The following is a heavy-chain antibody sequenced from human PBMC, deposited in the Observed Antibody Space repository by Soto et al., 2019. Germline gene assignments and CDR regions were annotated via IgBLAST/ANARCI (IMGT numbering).Heavy chain of an antibody. J-gene: IGHJ4*02. CDR2: VSIGGST. CDR1: GFSITDYA. CDR3: AKRRGAGGHFDY. D-gene: IGHD2-15*01. V-gene: IGHV3-23*01. Sequence: PGVSLILSCSASGFSITDYAMGWVRQGPGKGLEWVAVVSIGGSTHYADSVRGRFTISRDNSKNTLSLQMNSLTAEDTAVYFCAKRRGAGGHFDYWGQGALVTVSS.